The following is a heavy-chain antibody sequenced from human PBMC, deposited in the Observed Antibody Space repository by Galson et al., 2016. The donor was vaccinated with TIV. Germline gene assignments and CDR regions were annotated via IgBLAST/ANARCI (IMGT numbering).Heavy chain of an antibody. V-gene: IGHV3-66*01. CDR2: ISDGGNT. D-gene: IGHD5-12*01. CDR1: GLSVSINY. CDR3: ARDRVVDAIYYYYYYGMDV. J-gene: IGHJ6*02. Sequence: SLRLSCAASGLSVSINYMTWVRQAPGKGLEWVSLISDGGNTYYPDSVKGRFTISRDNSKNTLYLQMNSLRVEDTAVYYCARDRVVDAIYYYYYYGMDVWGQGTAVTVSS.